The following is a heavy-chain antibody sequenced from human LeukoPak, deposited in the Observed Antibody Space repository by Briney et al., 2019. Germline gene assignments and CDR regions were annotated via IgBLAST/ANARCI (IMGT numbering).Heavy chain of an antibody. CDR3: ARAFDFVTGPTHYYGMDV. V-gene: IGHV4-30-4*01. CDR2: IHYSGST. J-gene: IGHJ6*02. D-gene: IGHD3-9*01. Sequence: PSETLSLTCTVSGGSISSGDYYWSWFRQPPGKGLEWMGYIHYSGSTYYSPSLKSRVTISRDTSKDQFSLKLSSVTAADTAVYYCARAFDFVTGPTHYYGMDVWGQGTTVTVSS. CDR1: GGSISSGDYY.